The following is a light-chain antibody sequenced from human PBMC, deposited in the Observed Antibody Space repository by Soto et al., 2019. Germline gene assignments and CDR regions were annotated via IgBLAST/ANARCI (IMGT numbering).Light chain of an antibody. CDR2: WAS. CDR3: QQYYSTRT. CDR1: QSVLYSSNNKNY. V-gene: IGKV4-1*01. J-gene: IGKJ1*01. Sequence: DIVMTQSPDSLAVSLGERATINCKSSQSVLYSSNNKNYLAWYQQKPGQPPKLLIYWASTRESGVPDRFSGSGSGTDFTLTISSLQAEDVAVYYCQQYYSTRTFGHGTKVDIK.